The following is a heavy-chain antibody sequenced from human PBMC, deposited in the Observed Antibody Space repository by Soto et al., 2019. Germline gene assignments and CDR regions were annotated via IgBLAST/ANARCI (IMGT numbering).Heavy chain of an antibody. CDR2: IVVGSGNT. D-gene: IGHD6-6*01. CDR1: GFTFTSSA. Sequence: GASVKVSCKASGFTFTSSAVQWVRQARGQRLEWIGWIVVGSGNTNYAQKFQERVTITRDISTSTAYMELSSLRSEDTAVYYCAAVRGDSSSSDYSYFDYWGQGTLVTVS. V-gene: IGHV1-58*01. J-gene: IGHJ4*02. CDR3: AAVRGDSSSSDYSYFDY.